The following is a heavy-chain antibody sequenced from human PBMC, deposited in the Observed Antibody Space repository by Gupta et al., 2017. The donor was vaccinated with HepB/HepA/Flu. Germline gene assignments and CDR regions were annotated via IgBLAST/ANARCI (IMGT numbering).Heavy chain of an antibody. D-gene: IGHD3-22*01. V-gene: IGHV4-61*01. Sequence: QVLLQESRPGVLTPSETLSLTCTVSGGSVSSVTSYWSWIRQSPGKGLEWIGYISYNGRPTYNPALNRRVTLSLDTSLTQCALKLNSLKDEDTDVYFCAGDDGSGDYHSFYMDGWGKGTTVTVSS. J-gene: IGHJ6*03. CDR2: ISYNGRP. CDR1: GGSVSSVTSY. CDR3: AGDDGSGDYHSFYMDG.